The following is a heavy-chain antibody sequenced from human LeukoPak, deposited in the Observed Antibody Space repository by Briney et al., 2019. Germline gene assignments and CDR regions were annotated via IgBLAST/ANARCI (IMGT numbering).Heavy chain of an antibody. CDR2: ISYGGST. CDR1: GGSISNFY. CDR3: ARAPFYGTNSRGAFDI. V-gene: IGHV4-59*01. D-gene: IGHD4-23*01. J-gene: IGHJ3*02. Sequence: PSETLSLTCTVSGGSISNFYWSWIRQPPGKGLEWIGYISYGGSTNYNPSLKSRVTISVDTSNNQFSLKLSSVTAADTAVYYCARAPFYGTNSRGAFDIWGQGTMVTVSS.